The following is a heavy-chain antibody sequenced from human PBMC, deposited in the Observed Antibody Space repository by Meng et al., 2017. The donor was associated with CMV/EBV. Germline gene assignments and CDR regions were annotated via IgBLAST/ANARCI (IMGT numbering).Heavy chain of an antibody. CDR3: ARLALLSETYYYGSGSYAPPGMDV. V-gene: IGHV4-59*01. Sequence: SETLSLTCTVSGGSISSYYWSWIRQPPGKGLEWIGYIYYSGSTNYNPSLKSRVTISVDTSKNQFSLKLSSVTAADTAVYYGARLALLSETYYYGSGSYAPPGMDVWGQGTTVTVSS. CDR1: GGSISSYY. D-gene: IGHD3-10*01. J-gene: IGHJ6*02. CDR2: IYYSGST.